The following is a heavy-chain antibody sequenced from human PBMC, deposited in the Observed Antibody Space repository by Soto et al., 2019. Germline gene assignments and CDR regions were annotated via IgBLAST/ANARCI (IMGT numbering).Heavy chain of an antibody. CDR1: GFTFGSHA. CDR3: AKEPYYDFWSAYYYFAY. CDR2: ISGSGGSA. V-gene: IGHV3-23*01. J-gene: IGHJ4*02. Sequence: EVQLLESGGGLVQPGGSLRLSCAASGFTFGSHAMIWVRQAPGKGLEWVSAISGSGGSAYYADSVKGRFTISRDNSINTLYLQMNSLRAEDTALYYCAKEPYYDFWSAYYYFAYWGQGTLVTVSS. D-gene: IGHD3-3*01.